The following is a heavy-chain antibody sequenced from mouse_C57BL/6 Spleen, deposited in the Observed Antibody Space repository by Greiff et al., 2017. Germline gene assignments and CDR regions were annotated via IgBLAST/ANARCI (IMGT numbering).Heavy chain of an antibody. CDR3: ARGGLTGTRFAY. D-gene: IGHD4-1*01. V-gene: IGHV5-9*01. CDR1: GFTFSSYT. Sequence: EVMLVESGGGLVKPGGSLKLSCAASGFTFSSYTMSWVRQTPEKRLEWVATISGGGGNTYYPDSVKGRFTISRDNAKNTLYLQMSSLRSEDTALYYCARGGLTGTRFAYWGQGTLVTVSA. J-gene: IGHJ3*01. CDR2: ISGGGGNT.